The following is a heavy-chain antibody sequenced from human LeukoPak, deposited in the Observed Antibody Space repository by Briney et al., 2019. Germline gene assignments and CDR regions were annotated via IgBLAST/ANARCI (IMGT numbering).Heavy chain of an antibody. CDR1: GYTFTSYY. CDR2: INPSGGST. D-gene: IGHD2-15*01. V-gene: IGHV1-46*01. J-gene: IGHJ2*01. Sequence: ASVKVSCKASGYTFTSYYMHWVRQAPGQGLEWMGIINPSGGSTSYAQKFQGRVTMTRDMSTSTVYMELSSLRSEDTAVYYCARDQRHCSGGSCYLARYFDLWGRATLVTVSS. CDR3: ARDQRHCSGGSCYLARYFDL.